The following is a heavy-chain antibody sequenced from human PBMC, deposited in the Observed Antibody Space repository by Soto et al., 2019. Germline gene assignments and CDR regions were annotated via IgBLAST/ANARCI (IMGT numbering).Heavy chain of an antibody. D-gene: IGHD4-17*01. Sequence: GGSLRLSCAASGFTFSSYGMHWVRQAPGKGLEWVAVISYDGSNKYYADSVKGRFTISRDNSKNTLYLQMNSLRAEDTAVYYCAKSPYGDYGEFDYWGQGTLVTVSS. CDR2: ISYDGSNK. V-gene: IGHV3-30*18. J-gene: IGHJ4*02. CDR1: GFTFSSYG. CDR3: AKSPYGDYGEFDY.